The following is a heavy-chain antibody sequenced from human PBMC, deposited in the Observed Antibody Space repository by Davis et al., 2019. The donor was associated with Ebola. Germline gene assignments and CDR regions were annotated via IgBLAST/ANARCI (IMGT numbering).Heavy chain of an antibody. CDR2: ISSHSDYL. D-gene: IGHD2-2*01. CDR3: ARDRGSSSSDY. V-gene: IGHV3-21*06. CDR1: GIPFTTYS. J-gene: IGHJ4*02. Sequence: GGSLRLSCVASGIPFTTYSMNWVRQAPGKGLECVSAISSHSDYLYYADSVKGRFTISRDNAKNSVFLQMDSLRAEDTAVYYCARDRGSSSSDYWGQGTLVTVSS.